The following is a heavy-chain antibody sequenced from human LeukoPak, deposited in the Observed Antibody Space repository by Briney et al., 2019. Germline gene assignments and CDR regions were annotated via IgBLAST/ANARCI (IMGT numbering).Heavy chain of an antibody. CDR2: IYYSGST. CDR1: GGSISSYY. J-gene: IGHJ5*02. CDR3: ARRPYSSSFMGLFDP. V-gene: IGHV4-59*08. D-gene: IGHD6-13*01. Sequence: SETLSLTCTVSGGSISSYYWSWIRQPPVKGLEWIGYIYYSGSTNYNPSLKSRVTISVDTSKNQFSLKLSSVTAADTAVYYCARRPYSSSFMGLFDPWGQGTLVTVSS.